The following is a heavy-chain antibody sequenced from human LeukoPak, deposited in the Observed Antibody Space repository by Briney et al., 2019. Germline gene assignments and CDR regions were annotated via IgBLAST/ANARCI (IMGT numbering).Heavy chain of an antibody. V-gene: IGHV3-53*01. Sequence: GGSLRLSCAASGFTFSSYAMSWVRQAPGKGLEWVSVIYSGGSTDYADSVKGRFTISRDNSRNTLYLQMNSLRAEDTAVYHCARGPAGYNWGQGTLVTVSS. CDR1: GFTFSSYA. J-gene: IGHJ4*02. CDR2: IYSGGST. D-gene: IGHD1-1*01. CDR3: ARGPAGYN.